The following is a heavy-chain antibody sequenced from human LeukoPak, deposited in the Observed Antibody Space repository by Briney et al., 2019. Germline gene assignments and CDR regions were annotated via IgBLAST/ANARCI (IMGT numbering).Heavy chain of an antibody. D-gene: IGHD3-10*01. Sequence: KPSETLSLTCTVSGGSLSNYFWSWLRQPPGKGLEWIGYTYYSGSTSYNPSLKSRVTISVDTSKNQFSVKLSSVTAADTAVYYCARRNGWYYGSGFSYDYWGQGSLVTVSS. CDR1: GGSLSNYF. V-gene: IGHV4-59*08. CDR3: ARRNGWYYGSGFSYDY. CDR2: TYYSGST. J-gene: IGHJ4*02.